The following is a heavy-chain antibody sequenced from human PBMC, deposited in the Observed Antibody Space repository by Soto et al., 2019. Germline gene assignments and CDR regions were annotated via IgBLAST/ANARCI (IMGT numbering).Heavy chain of an antibody. D-gene: IGHD1-26*01. Sequence: PSETLSLTCTVSGGSVSSGSYYWSWIRQPPGKGLEWIGYIYYSGSTNYNPSLKSRVTISVDTSKNQFSLKLSSVTAADTAVYYCAREIVGDGCNLGVLKPDAFDIWGQGTMVTVSS. CDR1: GGSVSSGSYY. CDR3: AREIVGDGCNLGVLKPDAFDI. V-gene: IGHV4-61*01. J-gene: IGHJ3*02. CDR2: IYYSGST.